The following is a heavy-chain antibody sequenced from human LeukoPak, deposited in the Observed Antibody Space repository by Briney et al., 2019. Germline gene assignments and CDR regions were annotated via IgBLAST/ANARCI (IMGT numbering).Heavy chain of an antibody. CDR2: INHGGST. CDR3: ARLRSGFDY. Sequence: SETLSLTCAVYGGSFSGYYWSWIRQPPGKGLEWIGEINHGGSTNYNPSLKSRVTISVDTSKNQFSLKLSSVTAADTAVYYCARLRSGFDYWGQGTLVTVSS. D-gene: IGHD1-26*01. CDR1: GGSFSGYY. V-gene: IGHV4-34*01. J-gene: IGHJ4*02.